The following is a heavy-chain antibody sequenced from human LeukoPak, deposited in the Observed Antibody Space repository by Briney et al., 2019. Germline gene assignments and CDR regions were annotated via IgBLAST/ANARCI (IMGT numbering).Heavy chain of an antibody. D-gene: IGHD3-9*01. V-gene: IGHV3-21*01. Sequence: GGSLRLSCAASGFTFSSYSMNWVRQAPGKGLEWVSSISSSSYIYYADSVKGRFTISRDNAKNSLYLQMNSLRAEDTAVYYCARGGDYDILTGYSSWGQGTLVTVSS. J-gene: IGHJ5*02. CDR1: GFTFSSYS. CDR3: ARGGDYDILTGYSS. CDR2: ISSSSYI.